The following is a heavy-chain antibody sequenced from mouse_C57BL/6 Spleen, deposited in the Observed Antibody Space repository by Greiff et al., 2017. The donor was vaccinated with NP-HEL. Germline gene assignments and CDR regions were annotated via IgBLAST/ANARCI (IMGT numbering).Heavy chain of an antibody. CDR2: FYPGSGSI. J-gene: IGHJ1*03. V-gene: IGHV1-62-2*01. CDR1: GYTFTEYP. CDR3: ARHEEGGYYGSSYPWYFDV. D-gene: IGHD1-1*01. Sequence: QVQLKQSGAELVKPGASVKLSCKASGYTFTEYPIHWVKQRSGQGLEWIGWFYPGSGSIKYNEKFKDKATLTADKSSSTVYMELSRLTSEDSAVYFCARHEEGGYYGSSYPWYFDVWGTGTTVTVSS.